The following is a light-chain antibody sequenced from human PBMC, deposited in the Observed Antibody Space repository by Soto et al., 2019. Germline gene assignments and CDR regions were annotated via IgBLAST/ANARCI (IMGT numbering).Light chain of an antibody. CDR2: AAS. V-gene: IGKV1-39*01. CDR1: QSISSY. Sequence: DIQMTQSPSSLSASVGDRVTITCRASQSISSYLNWYQQKPGKAPKLLIYAASSLQSGVTSRFSGSGSGTDFTLTISRLQPEDFATYYCQQSYSTPQTFGQGTKVEIK. J-gene: IGKJ1*01. CDR3: QQSYSTPQT.